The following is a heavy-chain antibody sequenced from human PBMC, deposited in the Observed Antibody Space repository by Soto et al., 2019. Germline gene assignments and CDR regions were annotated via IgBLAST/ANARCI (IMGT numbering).Heavy chain of an antibody. Sequence: QVQLVESGGGVVQPGRSLRLSCAASGFTFSSYAMHWVRQAPGKGLEWVAVISYDGSNKYYADSVKGRFTISRDNSKNTLYLQMNSLRAEDTAVYYCARVWGLDDSGSYYYYGMDVWGQGTTVTVSS. CDR2: ISYDGSNK. CDR1: GFTFSSYA. D-gene: IGHD3-10*01. V-gene: IGHV3-30-3*01. CDR3: ARVWGLDDSGSYYYYGMDV. J-gene: IGHJ6*02.